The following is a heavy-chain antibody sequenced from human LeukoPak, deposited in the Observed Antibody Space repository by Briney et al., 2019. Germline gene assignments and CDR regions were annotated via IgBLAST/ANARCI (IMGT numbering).Heavy chain of an antibody. J-gene: IGHJ1*01. CDR3: ARQRYCSGGSCSSYFQH. D-gene: IGHD2-15*01. V-gene: IGHV4-34*01. Sequence: SETLSLTCAVYGGSFSGYYWSWIRQPPGKGLEWIGEINHSGSTNYNPSLKSRVTISVDTSKNQFSLKLSSATAADTAVYYCARQRYCSGGSCSSYFQHWGQGTLVTVSS. CDR2: INHSGST. CDR1: GGSFSGYY.